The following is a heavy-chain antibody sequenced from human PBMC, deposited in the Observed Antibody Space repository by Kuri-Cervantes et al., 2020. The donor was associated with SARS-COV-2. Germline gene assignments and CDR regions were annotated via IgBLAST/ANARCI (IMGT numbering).Heavy chain of an antibody. CDR2: FDPEDGET. CDR1: GYTLTELS. V-gene: IGHV1-24*01. D-gene: IGHD4-17*01. CDR3: ATHYGDYFMDWFDP. J-gene: IGHJ5*02. Sequence: ASVKVSCKVSGYTLTELSMHWVRQAPGKGLEWMGGFDPEDGETTYAQKFQGRVTMTEDTSTDTAYMELSSLRSEDTAVYYCATHYGDYFMDWFDPWGQGTLVTVSS.